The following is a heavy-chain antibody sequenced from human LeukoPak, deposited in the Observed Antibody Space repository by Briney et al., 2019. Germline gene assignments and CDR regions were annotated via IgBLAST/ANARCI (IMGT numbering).Heavy chain of an antibody. V-gene: IGHV3-23*01. Sequence: GGSLRLSCAASGVTLSSYAMSGVGQAPGKGLERASAISGSGGSTYYADSVKGRFTISRDNSKNTLYLQMNSLRAEDTAVYYCAKEGIAVRTKWFDPWGQGTLVTVSS. CDR1: GVTLSSYA. D-gene: IGHD6-19*01. J-gene: IGHJ5*02. CDR3: AKEGIAVRTKWFDP. CDR2: ISGSGGST.